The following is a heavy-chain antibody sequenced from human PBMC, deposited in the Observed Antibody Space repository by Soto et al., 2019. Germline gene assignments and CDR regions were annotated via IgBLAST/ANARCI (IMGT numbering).Heavy chain of an antibody. CDR3: AHIRGAGAYYYYPMDV. CDR1: GFSLTTPGMC. Sequence: XGPTLVNPRQPLTLTCTFSGFSLTTPGMCVSWIRQPPGKALEWPAVIDWDDDKYYSTSLKTRLSISMDTSKNQVVLEMTNVAPVDTATYYCAHIRGAGAYYYYPMDVWGQGTTVTVSS. CDR2: IDWDDDK. V-gene: IGHV2-70*12. D-gene: IGHD3-10*01. J-gene: IGHJ6*02.